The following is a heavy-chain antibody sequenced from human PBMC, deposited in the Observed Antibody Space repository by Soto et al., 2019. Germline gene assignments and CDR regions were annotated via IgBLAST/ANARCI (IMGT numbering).Heavy chain of an antibody. Sequence: GASVKVSCKASGYTFTSYAMHWVRQAPGQRLEWMGWINAGNGNTKYSQKFQGRVTITRDTSASTAYMELSSLGSEDTAVYYCARSSYDFWSGYSLYFDYWGQGTLVTVSS. CDR3: ARSSYDFWSGYSLYFDY. CDR2: INAGNGNT. J-gene: IGHJ4*02. V-gene: IGHV1-3*01. CDR1: GYTFTSYA. D-gene: IGHD3-3*01.